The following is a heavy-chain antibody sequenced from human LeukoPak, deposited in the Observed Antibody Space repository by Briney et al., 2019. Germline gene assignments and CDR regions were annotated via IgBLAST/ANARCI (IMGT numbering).Heavy chain of an antibody. Sequence: TLSLTCTVSGGSISSYYWSWIRQPPGKALEWLALIYWNDDKRYSPSLKSRLTITKDTSKNQVVLTMTNMDPVDTATYYCAHSPTGRGGRYFDYWGQGTLVTVSS. J-gene: IGHJ4*02. CDR3: AHSPTGRGGRYFDY. V-gene: IGHV2-5*01. CDR1: GGSISSYYW. CDR2: IYWNDDK. D-gene: IGHD1-26*01.